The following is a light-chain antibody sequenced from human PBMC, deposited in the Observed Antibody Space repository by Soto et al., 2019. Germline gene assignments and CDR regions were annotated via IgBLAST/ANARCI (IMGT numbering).Light chain of an antibody. CDR1: SSDVGGYKY. V-gene: IGLV2-14*01. CDR3: SSYTSSTTLVV. J-gene: IGLJ2*01. CDR2: DVS. Sequence: QSALTQPASVSGSPGQSITISCTGTSSDVGGYKYVSWYQQHPGKAPKLMISDVSNRPSGVSNRFSGSKSGNTASLTISGLQAEDEADYYCSSYTSSTTLVVFGGGTQLTVL.